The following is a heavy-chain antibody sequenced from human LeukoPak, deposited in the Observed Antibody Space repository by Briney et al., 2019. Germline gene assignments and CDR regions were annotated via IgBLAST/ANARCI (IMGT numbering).Heavy chain of an antibody. Sequence: ETLSLTCTVSGGSISNSSYYWGWIRQPPGKGLEWIGSIYYSGSTYYNPSLKSRVAISVDTSKNQFSLKLSSVTAADTAVYYCARQLPYCSGGSCYVSFFDYWGQGTLVTVSS. J-gene: IGHJ4*02. V-gene: IGHV4-39*01. CDR3: ARQLPYCSGGSCYVSFFDY. CDR1: GGSISNSSYY. CDR2: IYYSGST. D-gene: IGHD2-15*01.